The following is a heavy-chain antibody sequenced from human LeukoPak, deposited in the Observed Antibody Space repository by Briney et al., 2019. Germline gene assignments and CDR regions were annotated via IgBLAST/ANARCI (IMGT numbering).Heavy chain of an antibody. CDR1: GGSISIYS. Sequence: SETLSLTCTVSGGSISIYSWSWIRQPPGKGLEWIGYIHYSGSTNYNPSLKSRVTISVDTSKKQFSLKLSSVTAADTAVYYCARGVDYYGVWGQGTLVTVSS. CDR3: ARGVDYYGV. J-gene: IGHJ4*02. CDR2: IHYSGST. V-gene: IGHV4-59*12. D-gene: IGHD3-10*01.